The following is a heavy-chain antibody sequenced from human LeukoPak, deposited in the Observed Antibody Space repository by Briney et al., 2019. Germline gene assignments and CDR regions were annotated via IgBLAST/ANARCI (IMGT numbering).Heavy chain of an antibody. CDR3: ARGTQWLVYGHDY. J-gene: IGHJ4*02. D-gene: IGHD6-19*01. V-gene: IGHV4-28*03. Sequence: PSDTLSLTCAVSGYSISSSNWWGWIRQPPGKGLEWIGYIYYSGSTYYNPSLKSRVTMSVDTSKNQFSLKLSSVTAVDTAVYYCARGTQWLVYGHDYWGQGTLVTVSS. CDR2: IYYSGST. CDR1: GYSISSSNW.